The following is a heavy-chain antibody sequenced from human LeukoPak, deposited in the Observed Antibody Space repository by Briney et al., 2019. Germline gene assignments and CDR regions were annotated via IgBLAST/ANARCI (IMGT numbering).Heavy chain of an antibody. CDR2: INPGNGNT. CDR1: GYTFTSYD. Sequence: GASVKVSCKASGYTFTSYDINWVRQASGQRLEWMGWINPGNGNTKYSQEFQGRVTITRDTSATTAYMELGSLTSEDTAVYYCARESANHYDSSGENWIDPWGQGTLVTVSS. V-gene: IGHV1-3*01. J-gene: IGHJ5*02. CDR3: ARESANHYDSSGENWIDP. D-gene: IGHD3-22*01.